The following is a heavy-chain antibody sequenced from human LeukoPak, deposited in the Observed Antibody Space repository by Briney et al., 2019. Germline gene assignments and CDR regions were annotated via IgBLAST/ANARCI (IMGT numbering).Heavy chain of an antibody. CDR2: ISAYNGYT. CDR1: GYTFTNYG. V-gene: IGHV1-18*01. D-gene: IGHD6-13*01. CDR3: ARELLVGSPDP. J-gene: IGHJ5*02. Sequence: ASVKVSCKASGYTFTNYGISWVRQAPGQGLEWMGWISAYNGYTDYAQKLQFRVTMTTDTSTSTAYMELSRLRSDDTAVYYCARELLVGSPDPWGQGTLATVSS.